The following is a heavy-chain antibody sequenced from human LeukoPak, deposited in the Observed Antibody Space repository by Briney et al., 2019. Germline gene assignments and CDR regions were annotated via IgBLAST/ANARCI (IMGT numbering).Heavy chain of an antibody. J-gene: IGHJ4*02. V-gene: IGHV3-11*04. D-gene: IGHD3-3*01. CDR1: GFTFSDYY. CDR3: VRGNYDFWSGYSYYFDY. Sequence: GGSLRLSCAASGFTFSDYYMSWIRQAPGKGLEWVSNISSSGSSIYYADSVKGRFTISRDNAKNSLYLQMNSLRAEDTAVYYCVRGNYDFWSGYSYYFDYWGQGTLVTVSS. CDR2: ISSSGSSI.